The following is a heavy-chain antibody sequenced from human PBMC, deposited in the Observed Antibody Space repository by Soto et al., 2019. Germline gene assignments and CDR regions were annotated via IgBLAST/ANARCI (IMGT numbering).Heavy chain of an antibody. J-gene: IGHJ1*01. V-gene: IGHV3-66*01. D-gene: IGHD4-17*01. Sequence: GESLKISCAASGFTVSSNYMSWVRQAPGKGLEWVSVIYSGGSTYYADSVKGRFTISRDNSKNTLYLQMNSLRAEDTAVYYCARVDYGDHPLQHWGQGTLVTVSS. CDR1: GFTVSSNY. CDR2: IYSGGST. CDR3: ARVDYGDHPLQH.